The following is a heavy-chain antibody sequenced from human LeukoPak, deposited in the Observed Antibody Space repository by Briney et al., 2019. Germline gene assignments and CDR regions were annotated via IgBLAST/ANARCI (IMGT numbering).Heavy chain of an antibody. V-gene: IGHV4-61*02. CDR1: GGSINSDSYY. J-gene: IGHJ5*02. CDR3: ARDRGITTARGVPSWFDP. D-gene: IGHD3-10*01. CDR2: IYTTGSP. Sequence: PSQTLSLTCTVSGGSINSDSYYWTWIRQPAGKGLEWIGRIYTTGSPSYNPSLKSRVTMSIGTSKNQFSLKLSSVSAADTAVYYCARDRGITTARGVPSWFDPWGQGTLVTVSS.